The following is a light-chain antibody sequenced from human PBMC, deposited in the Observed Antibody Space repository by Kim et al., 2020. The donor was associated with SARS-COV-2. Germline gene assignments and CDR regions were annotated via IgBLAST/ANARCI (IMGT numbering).Light chain of an antibody. CDR2: DVS. CDR1: SSDVGGYNY. J-gene: IGLJ2*01. V-gene: IGLV2-14*03. CDR3: SSYTSSSTVV. Sequence: GQSITISCTGTSSDVGGYNYVSWYQQHPGKAPKLMIYDVSNRPSGVSNRFCGSKSGNTASLTISGLQADDEADYYCSSYTSSSTVVFGGGTQLTVL.